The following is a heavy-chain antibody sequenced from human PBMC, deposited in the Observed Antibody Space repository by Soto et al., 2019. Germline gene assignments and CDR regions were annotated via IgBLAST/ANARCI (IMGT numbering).Heavy chain of an antibody. CDR1: GYTFTSYG. V-gene: IGHV1-18*01. J-gene: IGHJ4*02. CDR3: ARDRLGATGDY. CDR2: ISAYNANT. D-gene: IGHD1-26*01. Sequence: QVQLVQSGAEVKKPGASVKVSCKASGYTFTSYGISWVRQAPGQGLEWMGWISAYNANTNYAQKLQGRVTMTTDTTTSTSYIELRSLRSDDTAVYFCARDRLGATGDYWGQGTLVTVSS.